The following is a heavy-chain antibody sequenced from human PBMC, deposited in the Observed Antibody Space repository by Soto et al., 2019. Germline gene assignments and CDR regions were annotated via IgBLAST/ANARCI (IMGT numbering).Heavy chain of an antibody. Sequence: QVQLQQWGAGLLKPSETLSLTCAVYGGSFRGYYWTWIRQPPGTGLEWIGEINHSGSTNYNPSLKSRVPISVDTFKNQFSRRLTSVTAADTAVYYGARYKITGLFDYWGQGTLVTVSS. CDR2: INHSGST. CDR3: ARYKITGLFDY. V-gene: IGHV4-34*01. D-gene: IGHD3-16*01. CDR1: GGSFRGYY. J-gene: IGHJ4*02.